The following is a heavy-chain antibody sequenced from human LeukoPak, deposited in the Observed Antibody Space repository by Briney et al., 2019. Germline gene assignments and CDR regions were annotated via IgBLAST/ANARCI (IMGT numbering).Heavy chain of an antibody. J-gene: IGHJ4*02. Sequence: GGSLRLSCAASGFTFSSYSMNWVRQAPGKGLEWVSYITSSSSTIYYADSVNGRFTISRDNGKNSLYQQMNSLRAEDTAVYYCARDRTQGYGGNSDYWGQGTLVTVSS. CDR3: ARDRTQGYGGNSDY. D-gene: IGHD4-23*01. V-gene: IGHV3-48*01. CDR1: GFTFSSYS. CDR2: ITSSSSTI.